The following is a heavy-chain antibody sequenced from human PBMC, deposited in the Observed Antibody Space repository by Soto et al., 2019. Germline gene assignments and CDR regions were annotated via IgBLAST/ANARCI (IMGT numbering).Heavy chain of an antibody. V-gene: IGHV1-2*04. CDR2: INPSNGGT. J-gene: IGHJ4*02. CDR3: AIQRSGVGY. D-gene: IGHD2-15*01. Sequence: NVSRKTSVYTFTIYFIHRVRQAPGQGLEWMGWINPSNGGTSYAQKFRGWVTMTRDTSISTAYMDLSRLKSDDTAGYYCAIQRSGVGYWGQGTQVTVSS. CDR1: VYTFTIYF.